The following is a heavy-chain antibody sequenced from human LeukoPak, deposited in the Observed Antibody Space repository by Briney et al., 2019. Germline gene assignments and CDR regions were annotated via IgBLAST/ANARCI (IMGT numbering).Heavy chain of an antibody. CDR1: GGSISSYY. V-gene: IGHV4-4*07. CDR2: IYTSGST. CDR3: ARGGLTYYYDSSGYLFDY. Sequence: SETLSPTCTVSGGSISSYYWSWIRQPAGKGPEWIGRIYTSGSTNYNPSLKSRVTMSVDTSKNQFSLKLSSVTAADTAVYYCARGGLTYYYDSSGYLFDYWGQGTLVTVSS. D-gene: IGHD3-22*01. J-gene: IGHJ4*02.